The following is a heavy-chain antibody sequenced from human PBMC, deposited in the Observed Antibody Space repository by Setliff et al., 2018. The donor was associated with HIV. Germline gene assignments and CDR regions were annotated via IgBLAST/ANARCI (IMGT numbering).Heavy chain of an antibody. V-gene: IGHV1-69-2*01. CDR3: TIEGVYCSGGRCQSFDY. CDR2: IDPEDGET. J-gene: IGHJ4*02. Sequence: ASVKVSCKASGYTFTDYYVHWVQQAPGKGLEWMGRIDPEDGETIYAEKFQGRVTISADTSTDTAYVQLSSLRSEDTAVYYCTIEGVYCSGGRCQSFDYWGQGTLVTVSS. D-gene: IGHD2-15*01. CDR1: GYTFTDYY.